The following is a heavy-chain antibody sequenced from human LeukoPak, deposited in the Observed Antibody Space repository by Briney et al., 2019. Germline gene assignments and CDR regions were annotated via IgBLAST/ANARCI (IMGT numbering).Heavy chain of an antibody. CDR3: ARGEVSLRFGESMPARFDY. D-gene: IGHD3-10*01. J-gene: IGHJ4*02. V-gene: IGHV3-7*04. Sequence: GGSLRLSCAASGFTFNIYSMTWVRQAPGKGLEWVANIKKDGSEKYYVDSVKGRFTISRDNAKNSLYLQMNSLRAEDTAVYYCARGEVSLRFGESMPARFDYWGQGTLVTVSS. CDR1: GFTFNIYS. CDR2: IKKDGSEK.